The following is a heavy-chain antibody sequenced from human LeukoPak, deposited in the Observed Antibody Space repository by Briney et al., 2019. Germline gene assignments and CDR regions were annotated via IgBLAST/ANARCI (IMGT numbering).Heavy chain of an antibody. D-gene: IGHD2-15*01. CDR3: ARRYCSGGSCPRDYYYCYYMDV. CDR2: MNPNSGNT. CDR1: GYTFTSYD. V-gene: IGHV1-8*03. Sequence: ASVKVSCKASGYTFTSYDINWVRQATGQGLEWMGWMNPNSGNTGYAQKFQGRVTITRNTSISTAYMELSSLRSEDTAVYYCARRYCSGGSCPRDYYYCYYMDVWGKGTTVTVSS. J-gene: IGHJ6*03.